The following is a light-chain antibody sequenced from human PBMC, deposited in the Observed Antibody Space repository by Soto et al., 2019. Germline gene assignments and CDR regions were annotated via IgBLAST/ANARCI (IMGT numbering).Light chain of an antibody. CDR2: DVS. CDR3: NSYTSSSTYV. J-gene: IGLJ1*01. V-gene: IGLV2-14*01. CDR1: TSDVGRYNY. Sequence: CALAQPASVSGSPVQSLPISCTGATSDVGRYNYVSWYQQHPGKAPKLIIYDVSNRPSGVSNRFSGSKSGNTASLTISGLQAEDEADYYCNSYTSSSTYVFGTGTKVTVL.